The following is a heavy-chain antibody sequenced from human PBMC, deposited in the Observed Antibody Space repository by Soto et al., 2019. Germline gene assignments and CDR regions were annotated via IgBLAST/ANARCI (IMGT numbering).Heavy chain of an antibody. Sequence: EVQLVESGGGLVQPGGSLRLSCAASGFIFNKDWMHWVRQAPGKGLVWVSRINEDGSGTSYADSVKGRFTISRDNAKNTVSLQMNSLRVDDAVVYYCARDILEIRGPGSMVTVSS. CDR3: ARDILEI. CDR1: GFIFNKDW. V-gene: IGHV3-74*01. CDR2: INEDGSGT. J-gene: IGHJ3*01.